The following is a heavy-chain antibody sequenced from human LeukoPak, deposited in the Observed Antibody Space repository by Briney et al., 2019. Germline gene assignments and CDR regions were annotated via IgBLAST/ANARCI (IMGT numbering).Heavy chain of an antibody. CDR1: GGSISSSSYY. J-gene: IGHJ4*02. CDR2: IYYSGST. Sequence: SETLSLTCTVSGGSISSSSYYWGWIRQPPGKGLEWIGSIYYSGSTYYNPSLKSRATISVDKFKNQSSLKLSSVTAADTAVYYCAREMATTFYIDYWGQGTLVTVSS. CDR3: AREMATTFYIDY. V-gene: IGHV4-39*02. D-gene: IGHD5-24*01.